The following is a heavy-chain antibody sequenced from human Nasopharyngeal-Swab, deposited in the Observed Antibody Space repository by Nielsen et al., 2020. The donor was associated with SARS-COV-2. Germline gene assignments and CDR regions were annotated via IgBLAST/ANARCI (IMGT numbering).Heavy chain of an antibody. Sequence: ASVKVSCKASGYTFTSYYMHWVRQAPGQGLEWMGIINPSGGSTSYAQKFQGRVTMTRDTSTSTVYMELSSLRSEDTAVYYCARETEARIAASSWVVWGQGTTVTVSS. CDR3: ARETEARIAASSWVV. D-gene: IGHD6-13*01. V-gene: IGHV1-46*01. CDR2: INPSGGST. J-gene: IGHJ6*02. CDR1: GYTFTSYY.